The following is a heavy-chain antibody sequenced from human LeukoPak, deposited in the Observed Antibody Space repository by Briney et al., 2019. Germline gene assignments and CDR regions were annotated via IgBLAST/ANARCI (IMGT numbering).Heavy chain of an antibody. D-gene: IGHD7-27*01. Sequence: SETLSLTCTVSGGSIRSSYYYWGWIRQPPGKGLEWIGYIYYSGSTYYNPSLKSRVTISVDTSKNQFSLKLSSVTAADTAVYYCASTTGDTDFDYWGQGTLVTVSS. CDR1: GGSIRSSYYY. V-gene: IGHV4-30-4*08. J-gene: IGHJ4*02. CDR2: IYYSGST. CDR3: ASTTGDTDFDY.